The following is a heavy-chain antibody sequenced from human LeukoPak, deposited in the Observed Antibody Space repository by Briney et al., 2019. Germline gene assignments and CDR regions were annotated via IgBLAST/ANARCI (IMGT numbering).Heavy chain of an antibody. CDR3: TTQDLVVVPAASHYFDY. D-gene: IGHD2-15*01. CDR1: GFTFDTYA. V-gene: IGHV3-48*03. CDR2: ISQSVDAK. Sequence: GGSLRLSCAASGFTFDTYAMNWVRQAPGKGLEWVSYISQSVDAKYYADSVKGRFTISRDNARKSLYLQMNSLRGEDTSIYYCTTQDLVVVPAASHYFDYWGQGILIIVSA. J-gene: IGHJ4*02.